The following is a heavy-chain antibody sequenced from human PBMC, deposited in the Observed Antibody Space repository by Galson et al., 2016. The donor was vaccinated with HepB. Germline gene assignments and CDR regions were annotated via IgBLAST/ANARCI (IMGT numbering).Heavy chain of an antibody. CDR1: GGTFSGYT. V-gene: IGHV1-69*06. J-gene: IGHJ1*01. CDR2: IIPVFHTV. D-gene: IGHD2-15*01. Sequence: SVKVSCKASGGTFSGYTLSWVRQAPGQGLEWMGGIIPVFHTVNYAQRFQGRVTITADKSTNTAYMELSSLRSADTALYYCARGARCSGASCYLPFEHWGQGTLVTVSS. CDR3: ARGARCSGASCYLPFEH.